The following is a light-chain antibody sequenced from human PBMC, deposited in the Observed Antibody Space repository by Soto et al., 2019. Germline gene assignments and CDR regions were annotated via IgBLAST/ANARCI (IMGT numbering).Light chain of an antibody. CDR2: DNN. J-gene: IGLJ2*01. CDR3: GTWDSSLSNVV. CDR1: SSNIGNNY. V-gene: IGLV1-51*01. Sequence: QSVLTQPPSVSAAPGQKVTISCSGSSSNIGNNYVSWYQQLPGTAPKLLIFDNNKRPSGIPDQFSGSKSGASATLDITGLQTGDEADYYCGTWDSSLSNVVFGGGTKLTVL.